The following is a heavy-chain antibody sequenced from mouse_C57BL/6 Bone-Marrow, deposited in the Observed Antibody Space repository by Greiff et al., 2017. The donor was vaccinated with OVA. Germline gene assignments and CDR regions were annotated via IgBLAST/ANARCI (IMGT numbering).Heavy chain of an antibody. J-gene: IGHJ2*01. Sequence: EVQLQESGGGLVKPGGSLKLSCAASGFTFSDYGMHWVRQAPEKGLEWVAYISSGSSTIYYADTVKGRFTISSDNAKNTLFLQMTSLRSEDTAMYYCARSVTGTGTLWGQGTTLTVSS. D-gene: IGHD4-1*01. CDR2: ISSGSSTI. CDR1: GFTFSDYG. V-gene: IGHV5-17*01. CDR3: ARSVTGTGTL.